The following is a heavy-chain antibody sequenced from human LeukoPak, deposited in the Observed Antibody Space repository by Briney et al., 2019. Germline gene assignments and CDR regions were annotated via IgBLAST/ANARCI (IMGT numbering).Heavy chain of an antibody. CDR2: ISSSGSTI. V-gene: IGHV3-48*02. CDR3: ARDRSDWYGNWFDP. Sequence: GGSLRLSCAASGFTFSSNWMNWVRQAPGKGLEWVSYISSSGSTIYYADSVKGRFTISRDDAKNSLYLQMNSLRDEDTAVYYCARDRSDWYGNWFDPWGQGTLATVSS. CDR1: GFTFSSNW. J-gene: IGHJ5*02. D-gene: IGHD6-19*01.